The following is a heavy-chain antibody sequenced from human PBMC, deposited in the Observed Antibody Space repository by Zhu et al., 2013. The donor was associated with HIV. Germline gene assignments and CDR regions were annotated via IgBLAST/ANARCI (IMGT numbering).Heavy chain of an antibody. CDR3: ARDRALDYDSSGYDPPNYYYYGMDV. CDR2: INPNSGGT. CDR1: GYTFTGYY. D-gene: IGHD3-22*01. J-gene: IGHJ6*02. V-gene: IGHV1-2*04. Sequence: QVQLVQSGAEVKKPGASVKVSCKASGYTFTGYYMHWVRQAPGQGLEWMGWINPNSGGTNYAQKFQGWVIMTRDTSISTAYMELSRLRSDDTAVYYCARDRALDYDSSGYDPPNYYYYGMDVWGQGTTVTVSS.